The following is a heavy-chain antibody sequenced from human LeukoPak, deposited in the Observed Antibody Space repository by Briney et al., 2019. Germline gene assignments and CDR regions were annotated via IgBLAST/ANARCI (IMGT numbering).Heavy chain of an antibody. V-gene: IGHV3-30*14. CDR3: ARARPDSSSTFRYYYYYMDV. J-gene: IGHJ6*03. CDR1: GFTFSSYA. D-gene: IGHD6-6*01. CDR2: ISYDGSNK. Sequence: PGRSLRLSCAASGFTFSSYAMHWVRQAPGKGLEWVAVISYDGSNKYYADSVKGRFTISRDNSKNTLYLQMNSLRAEDTAVYYCARARPDSSSTFRYYYYYMDVWGKGTTVTVSS.